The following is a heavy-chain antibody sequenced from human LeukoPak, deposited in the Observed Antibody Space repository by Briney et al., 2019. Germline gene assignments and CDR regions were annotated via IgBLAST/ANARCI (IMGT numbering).Heavy chain of an antibody. Sequence: PSETLSLTCAVSGYSISSGYYWGWIRQPPGKGLEWIGSIYHSGSTYYNPSLKSRVTISVDTSKNQFSLKLSSVTAADTAVYYCARQFDEPTNWFDPWGQGTLVTVSS. V-gene: IGHV4-38-2*01. D-gene: IGHD3-10*01. CDR3: ARQFDEPTNWFDP. CDR2: IYHSGST. CDR1: GYSISSGYY. J-gene: IGHJ5*02.